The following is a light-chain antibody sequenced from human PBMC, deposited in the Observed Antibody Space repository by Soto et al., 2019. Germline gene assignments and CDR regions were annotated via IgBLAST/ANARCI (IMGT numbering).Light chain of an antibody. V-gene: IGKV1-5*01. CDR2: DAS. CDR1: QSISSW. Sequence: DIQMTQSPSSLSASVGDSVTITRRASQSISSWLAWYQKKPGKAPKLLXYDASSLESGVPSRFSGSGSGTELTLTISSLQPDDFANYYCQQYYSYPPWTFGQGTKVDI. CDR3: QQYYSYPPWT. J-gene: IGKJ1*01.